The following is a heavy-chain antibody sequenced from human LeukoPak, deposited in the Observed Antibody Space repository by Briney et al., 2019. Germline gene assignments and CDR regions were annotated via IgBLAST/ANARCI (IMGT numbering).Heavy chain of an antibody. Sequence: PSETLSLTCDVSGASIRTFYWTWIRQPPGKGLEWIGCIYYGGSARYNPSLESRVTISVDASKNQFSLKLNSVTAADTAVYFCARRVAAPGRYYFDYWGQGALVTVSS. CDR3: ARRVAAPGRYYFDY. J-gene: IGHJ4*02. CDR1: GASIRTFY. D-gene: IGHD6-13*01. V-gene: IGHV4-59*08. CDR2: IYYGGSA.